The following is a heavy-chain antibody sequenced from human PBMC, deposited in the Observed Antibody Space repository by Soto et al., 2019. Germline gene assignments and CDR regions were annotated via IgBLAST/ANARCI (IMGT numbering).Heavy chain of an antibody. CDR3: AKDCSGGSCSTFDL. D-gene: IGHD2-15*01. V-gene: IGHV3-30*18. CDR1: GFTFSSYG. CDR2: ISYDGVNK. Sequence: QVQLVESGGGVVQPGRSLRLSCAASGFTFSSYGMHWVLQAPGNGLEWVAVISYDGVNKHYADSVKGRFTISRDNPKNTVYLQMNGLRAEDTAVYYCAKDCSGGSCSTFDLWGRGTLVTVSS. J-gene: IGHJ2*01.